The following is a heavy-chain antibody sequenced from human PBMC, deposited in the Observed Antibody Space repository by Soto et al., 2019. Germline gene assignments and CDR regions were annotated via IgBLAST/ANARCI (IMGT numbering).Heavy chain of an antibody. Sequence: LSLTCTVSGGSISSYYWSWIRQPPGKGLEWIGYIYYSGSTNYNPSLKSRVTISVDTSKNQFSLKLSSVTAADTAVYYCARGHDILTGYYPFDYWGQGXLVTVYS. V-gene: IGHV4-59*01. CDR3: ARGHDILTGYYPFDY. J-gene: IGHJ4*02. D-gene: IGHD3-9*01. CDR1: GGSISSYY. CDR2: IYYSGST.